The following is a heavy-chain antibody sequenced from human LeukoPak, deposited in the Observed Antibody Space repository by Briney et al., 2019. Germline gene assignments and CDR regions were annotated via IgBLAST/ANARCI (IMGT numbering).Heavy chain of an antibody. CDR3: AKDKGGGYGNSAFDI. D-gene: IGHD3-16*01. V-gene: IGHV3-7*01. CDR2: IKQDRSET. CDR1: GFTVRDNY. J-gene: IGHJ3*02. Sequence: PGGSLGLSCAASGFTVRDNYMSWVRQAPGKGLEWVANIKQDRSETYYVYSDKGRFTICKDNAKNSLYLQMNSLGAADTAVYYCAKDKGGGYGNSAFDIWG.